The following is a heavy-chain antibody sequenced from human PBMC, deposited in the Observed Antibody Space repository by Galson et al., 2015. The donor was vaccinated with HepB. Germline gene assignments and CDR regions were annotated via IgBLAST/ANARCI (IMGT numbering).Heavy chain of an antibody. D-gene: IGHD4-17*01. Sequence: SVKVSCKASGYTLTELSMHWVRQAPGKGLEWMGGFDPEDGETIYAQKFQGRVTMTEDTSTDTAYMELSSLRSEDTAVYYCATLFYGDYGTFDYWGQGTLVTVSS. CDR3: ATLFYGDYGTFDY. V-gene: IGHV1-24*01. CDR2: FDPEDGET. CDR1: GYTLTELS. J-gene: IGHJ4*02.